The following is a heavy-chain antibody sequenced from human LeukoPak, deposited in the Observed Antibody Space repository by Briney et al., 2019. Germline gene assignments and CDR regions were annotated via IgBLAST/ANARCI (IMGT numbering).Heavy chain of an antibody. J-gene: IGHJ4*02. V-gene: IGHV3-9*01. CDR2: ISWNSGSI. CDR1: GFTFDDYA. CDR3: AIQGTGYSSGWYQRGEDY. Sequence: GGSLRLSCAASGFTFDDYAMHWVRQAPGKGLEWVSGISWNSGSIGYADSVKGRFTISRDNAKNSLYLQMNSLRAEDTALYYCAIQGTGYSSGWYQRGEDYWGQGTLVTVSS. D-gene: IGHD6-19*01.